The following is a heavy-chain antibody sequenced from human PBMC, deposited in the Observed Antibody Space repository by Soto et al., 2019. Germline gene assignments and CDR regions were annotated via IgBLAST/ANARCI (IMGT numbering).Heavy chain of an antibody. V-gene: IGHV1-2*02. Sequence: QVQLVQSGSEVKKPGASVKVSCKASGYPFSDNQIHWLRRAPRQGLEWMGRINPKSDDTNYAQKFQGRVTMTRDTSIDTAYLELTGLTSDDTATYYCARKHSLDYIRWGLDPWGQGTLVTVSS. CDR3: ARKHSLDYIRWGLDP. J-gene: IGHJ5*02. D-gene: IGHD4-4*01. CDR1: GYPFSDNQ. CDR2: INPKSDDT.